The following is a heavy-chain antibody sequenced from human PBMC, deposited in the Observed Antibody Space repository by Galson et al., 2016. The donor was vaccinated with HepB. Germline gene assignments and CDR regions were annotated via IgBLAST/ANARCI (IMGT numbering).Heavy chain of an antibody. J-gene: IGHJ4*02. D-gene: IGHD4-17*01. CDR1: AFTFSDYY. V-gene: IGHV3-11*01. Sequence: SLRLSCAGSAFTFSDYYLVWIRQAPGKGLEWISYISSTGYTKFYSDSVRDRFTISRDNAPTFLFLQMNSLIADDSALYYGARGRCNSYFFDFWGQGTLVTVSS. CDR3: ARGRCNSYFFDF. CDR2: ISSTGYTK.